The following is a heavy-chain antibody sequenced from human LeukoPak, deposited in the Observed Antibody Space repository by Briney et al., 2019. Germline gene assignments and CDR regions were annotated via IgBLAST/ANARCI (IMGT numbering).Heavy chain of an antibody. V-gene: IGHV3-43*02. CDR3: AKAGCTTSICYANY. CDR1: GFTFHDYA. D-gene: IGHD2-8*01. Sequence: GGSMRLSCAASGFTFHDYAMDWVRQAPGKGLEWVSFITGDGGATYYADSVKGRFTISRDNSKTSLYLQMSSLRTEDTALYYCAKAGCTTSICYANYWGQGTLVTVSS. J-gene: IGHJ4*02. CDR2: ITGDGGAT.